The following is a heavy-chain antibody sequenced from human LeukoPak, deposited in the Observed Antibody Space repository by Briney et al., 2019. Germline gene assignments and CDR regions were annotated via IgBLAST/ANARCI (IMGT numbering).Heavy chain of an antibody. CDR3: ARGYCSTTSCEYFQH. CDR2: NTGSGTTI. CDR1: GFTFSSYE. D-gene: IGHD2-2*01. V-gene: IGHV3-48*03. Sequence: GGSLRLSCAASGFTFSSYEMNWVRQAPGKGLEWVSYNTGSGTTIYYTDSVKGRFTISRDNAKNTLYLQMNSLRAEDTAIYYCARGYCSTTSCEYFQHWGQGTLVTVSA. J-gene: IGHJ1*01.